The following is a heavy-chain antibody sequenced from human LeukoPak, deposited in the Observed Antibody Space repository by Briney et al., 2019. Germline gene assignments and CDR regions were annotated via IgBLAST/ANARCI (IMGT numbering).Heavy chain of an antibody. V-gene: IGHV3-30*18. CDR1: GFTFSSYG. Sequence: GRSPRLSCAASGFTFSSYGMHWVRQAPGKGLEWEAVISYDGSNKYYADSVKGRFTISRDNSKNTLYLQMNSLRPEDTAVYYCAKDRYYYDSSNYYPPIDFDYWGQGTLVTVSS. CDR2: ISYDGSNK. CDR3: AKDRYYYDSSNYYPPIDFDY. J-gene: IGHJ4*02. D-gene: IGHD3-22*01.